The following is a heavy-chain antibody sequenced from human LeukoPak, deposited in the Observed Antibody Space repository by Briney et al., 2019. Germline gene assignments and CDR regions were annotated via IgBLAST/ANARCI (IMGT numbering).Heavy chain of an antibody. CDR1: GFTFSRYS. CDR3: ARDHTYYDFWSGTVGNWFDP. Sequence: GGSLRLSCAASGFTFSRYSMNWVRQAPGKGLEWVSSISSSSSYIYYADSVKGRFTISRDNAKNSLYLQMNSLRAEDTAVYYCARDHTYYDFWSGTVGNWFDPWGQGTLVTVSS. CDR2: ISSSSSYI. D-gene: IGHD3-3*01. J-gene: IGHJ5*02. V-gene: IGHV3-21*01.